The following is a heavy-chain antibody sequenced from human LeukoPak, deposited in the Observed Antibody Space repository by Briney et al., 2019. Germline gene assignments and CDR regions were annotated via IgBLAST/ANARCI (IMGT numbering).Heavy chain of an antibody. Sequence: SETLSLTCTVSGGSISSENYYWGWMRQTPGKGLHWIGSIYDSASTNYNPSLKSRVTVSLDMSKNQVSLRLTSVTAADTAVYYCARCRDGGRGEAADFWGPGTLVTVSS. D-gene: IGHD4-23*01. CDR2: IYDSAST. V-gene: IGHV4-39*07. CDR1: GGSISSENYY. CDR3: ARCRDGGRGEAADF. J-gene: IGHJ4*02.